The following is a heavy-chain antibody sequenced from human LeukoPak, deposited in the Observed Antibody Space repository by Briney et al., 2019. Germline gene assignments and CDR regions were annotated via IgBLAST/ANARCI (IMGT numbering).Heavy chain of an antibody. CDR3: ARGGLFARYGMGV. D-gene: IGHD3-3*01. CDR2: INHSGST. J-gene: IGHJ6*02. CDR1: GGSSSGYY. V-gene: IGHV4-34*01. Sequence: PSETLSLTCAVYGGSSSGYYWSWIRQPPGKGLEWIGEINHSGSTNYNPSLKSRVTISVDTSKNQFSLKLSSVTAADTAVYYCARGGLFARYGMGVWGQGTTVTVSS.